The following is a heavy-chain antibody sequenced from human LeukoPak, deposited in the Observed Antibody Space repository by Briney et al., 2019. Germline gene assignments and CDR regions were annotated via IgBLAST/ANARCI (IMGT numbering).Heavy chain of an antibody. CDR3: ARNYCSSTSCYGRFDY. Sequence: SETLSLTCTVSGYSISSGYYWSWIRQPPGKGLEWIGEINHSGSTNYNPSLKSRVTISVDTSKNQFSLKLSSVTAADTAVYYCARNYCSSTSCYGRFDYWGQGTLVTVSS. CDR1: GYSISSGYY. J-gene: IGHJ4*02. V-gene: IGHV4-38-2*02. D-gene: IGHD2-2*01. CDR2: INHSGST.